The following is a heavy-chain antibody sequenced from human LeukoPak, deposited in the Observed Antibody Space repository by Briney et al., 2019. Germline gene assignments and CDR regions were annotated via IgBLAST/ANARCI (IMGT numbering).Heavy chain of an antibody. Sequence: PSETLSLTCTVSGDSISGYYWSWIRQPAGQGLEWIGRIYSGGDTNYNPSLRSRVTMSVDTSKNQLSLKLRPVTAADTAVYYCARAAGAAGGQYFDYWGQGTLVTVSS. CDR2: IYSGGDT. V-gene: IGHV4-4*07. J-gene: IGHJ4*02. CDR1: GDSISGYY. D-gene: IGHD6-13*01. CDR3: ARAAGAAGGQYFDY.